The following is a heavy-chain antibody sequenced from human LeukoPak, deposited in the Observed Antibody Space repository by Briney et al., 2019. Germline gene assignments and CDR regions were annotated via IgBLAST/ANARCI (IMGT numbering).Heavy chain of an antibody. D-gene: IGHD3-3*01. CDR1: GGTFSSYA. V-gene: IGHV1-69*04. CDR2: LIPILGIA. CDR3: ARGQLKGVVTATAGRFDN. J-gene: IGHJ4*02. Sequence: WVKVSCKASGGTFSSYAISWVRQPPGQGLEWMGRLIPILGIANYAQKVQGRVTITADKSTSTAYMELSSMRTEDTAVYYCARGQLKGVVTATAGRFDNLGQGTLGTVSS.